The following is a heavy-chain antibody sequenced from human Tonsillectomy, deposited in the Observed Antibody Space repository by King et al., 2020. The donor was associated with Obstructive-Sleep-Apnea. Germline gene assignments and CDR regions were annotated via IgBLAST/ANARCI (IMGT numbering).Heavy chain of an antibody. J-gene: IGHJ4*02. V-gene: IGHV4-59*08. CDR2: IYYSGST. D-gene: IGHD5-18*01. CDR3: ARPADVDTAMGPFDY. CDR1: GGSISNYY. Sequence: VQLQESGPGLVKPSETLSLTCTVSGGSISNYYWSGIRQPPGKGLEWIAFIYYSGSTYYNPSLKSRVSISVDTSKNQFSLKLSSVTAADTAVSACARPADVDTAMGPFDYWGQGTLVTVSS.